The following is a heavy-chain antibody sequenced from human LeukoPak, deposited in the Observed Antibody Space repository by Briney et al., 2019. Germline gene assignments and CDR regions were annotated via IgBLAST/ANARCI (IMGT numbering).Heavy chain of an antibody. J-gene: IGHJ4*02. CDR3: ARGRYSNSTSCSYFEY. CDR2: IKQDGSEK. D-gene: IGHD2-2*01. V-gene: IGHV3-7*01. CDR1: GFTFSSYW. Sequence: PGGSLRLSCAASGFTFSSYWMSWVRQAPGKGLEWVAKIKQDGSEKYYVDSAKGRFTISRDNAKNSLYLQMNSLRAEDTAVYFCARGRYSNSTSCSYFEYWGQGTLVTVSS.